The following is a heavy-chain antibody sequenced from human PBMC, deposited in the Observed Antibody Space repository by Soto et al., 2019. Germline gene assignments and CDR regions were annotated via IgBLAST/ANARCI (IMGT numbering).Heavy chain of an antibody. J-gene: IGHJ4*02. V-gene: IGHV3-23*01. CDR3: ARRGSGSYYDY. CDR1: GFTVSSYA. CDR2: ISGSSDST. Sequence: EVQLLESGGGLVQPGGSLRFSCAASGFTVSSYAMNWVRQAPGKGLEWGSVISGSSDSTYYADSVKGRFTISRDNPKNTLYLQMNSLRAEDTAIYYCARRGSGSYYDYWGQGTLVTVSS. D-gene: IGHD1-26*01.